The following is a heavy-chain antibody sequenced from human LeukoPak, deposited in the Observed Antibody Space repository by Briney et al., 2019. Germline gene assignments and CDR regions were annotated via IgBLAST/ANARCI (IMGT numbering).Heavy chain of an antibody. V-gene: IGHV3-30*04. CDR2: ISYDGSNK. J-gene: IGHJ3*02. CDR3: AKENIAAAASDAFDI. Sequence: GGSLRLSCAASGFTFSSYAMHWVRQAPGKGLEWVAVISYDGSNKYYADSVKGRFTISRDNSKNTLYLQMNSLRAEDTAVYYCAKENIAAAASDAFDIWGQGTMVTVSS. D-gene: IGHD6-13*01. CDR1: GFTFSSYA.